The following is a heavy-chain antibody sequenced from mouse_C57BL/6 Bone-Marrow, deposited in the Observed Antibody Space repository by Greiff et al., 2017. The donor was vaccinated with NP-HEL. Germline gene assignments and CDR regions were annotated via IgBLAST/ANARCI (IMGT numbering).Heavy chain of an antibody. CDR1: GYTFTSYT. CDR3: ARGGSYYDYDGDY. J-gene: IGHJ2*01. CDR2: ITPSSGYT. V-gene: IGHV1-4*01. D-gene: IGHD2-4*01. Sequence: VQLQQSGAELARPGASVKMSCKASGYTFTSYTMHWVKQRPGQGLEWIGYITPSSGYTKYNQKFKDKATLTADKSSSTAYMQLSSLTSEDSAVYYCARGGSYYDYDGDYWGQGTTLPVSS.